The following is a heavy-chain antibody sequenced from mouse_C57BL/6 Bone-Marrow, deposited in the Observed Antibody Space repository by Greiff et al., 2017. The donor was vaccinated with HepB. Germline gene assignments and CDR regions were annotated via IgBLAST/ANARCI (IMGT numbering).Heavy chain of an antibody. CDR2: ISSGGSYT. D-gene: IGHD1-1*01. CDR3: ARQNRYGSSFYWYFDV. J-gene: IGHJ1*03. Sequence: EVQLVESGGDLVKPGGSLKLSCAASGFTFSSYGMSWVRQTPDKRLEWVATISSGGSYTYYPDSVKGRFTISRDNAKNTLYLQMSSLKSEDTAMYYCARQNRYGSSFYWYFDVWGTGTTVTVSS. CDR1: GFTFSSYG. V-gene: IGHV5-6*01.